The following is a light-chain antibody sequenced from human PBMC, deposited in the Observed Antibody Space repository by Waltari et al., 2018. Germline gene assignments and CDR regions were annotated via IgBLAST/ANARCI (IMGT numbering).Light chain of an antibody. CDR2: DVS. V-gene: IGLV2-11*01. CDR3: CSYADNNTYL. CDR1: SSDVGSYLY. Sequence: QSALTQPRSVSGSPGQSVTISCTVTSSDVGSYLYVSWYQQRPGKAPKLLIYDVSYRPSGVPDRFSGSKSGNTASLSISGLQAEDEAEYYCCSYADNNTYLFGTGTQVTV. J-gene: IGLJ1*01.